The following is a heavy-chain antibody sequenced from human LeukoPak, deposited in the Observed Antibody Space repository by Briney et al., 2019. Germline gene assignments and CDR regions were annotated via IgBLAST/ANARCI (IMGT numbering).Heavy chain of an antibody. CDR2: ISYDGRNK. CDR3: AKGRTYYYDSADASDI. V-gene: IGHV3-30*18. D-gene: IGHD3-22*01. J-gene: IGHJ3*02. CDR1: GFTFSSYG. Sequence: GGSLRLSCAASGFTFSSYGMHWVRQAPGKGLEWVAVISYDGRNKYYADSVKGRFTISRDNSKYTLYLQMNSLRAEDTAVYYCAKGRTYYYDSADASDIWGQGTMVTVSS.